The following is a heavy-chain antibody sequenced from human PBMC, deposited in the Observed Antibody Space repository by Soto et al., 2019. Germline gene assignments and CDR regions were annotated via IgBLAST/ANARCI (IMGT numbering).Heavy chain of an antibody. CDR3: AREDDFWGGSLTYYMDV. D-gene: IGHD3-3*01. Sequence: GGSLRLSCGASGFTFSRYSMNWVRQAPGKGLEWVSYISSSSSTIYYADSVKGRFTISRDNAKNSLYLQMNSLRAEDTAVYYCAREDDFWGGSLTYYMDVWGKGTTVTVSS. CDR2: ISSSSSTI. V-gene: IGHV3-48*01. J-gene: IGHJ6*03. CDR1: GFTFSRYS.